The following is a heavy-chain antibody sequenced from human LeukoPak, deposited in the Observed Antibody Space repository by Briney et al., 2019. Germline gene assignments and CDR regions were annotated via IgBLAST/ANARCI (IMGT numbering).Heavy chain of an antibody. CDR2: INTDRGNT. D-gene: IGHD2-2*03. V-gene: IGHV1-18*01. CDR1: GYTFTNYG. J-gene: IGHJ5*02. CDR3: ARDGYCSGSSCYDRFDP. Sequence: ASVKVSCKASGYTFTNYGISWVRQAPGQGLEWMGWINTDRGNTNYAQKFKGRVTMTTETSTSTVYMELRSLRSDDTAVYYCARDGYCSGSSCYDRFDPWGQGTLVAVSS.